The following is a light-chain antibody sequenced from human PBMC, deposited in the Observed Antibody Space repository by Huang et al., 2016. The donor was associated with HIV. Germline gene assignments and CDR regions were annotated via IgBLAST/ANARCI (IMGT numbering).Light chain of an antibody. J-gene: IGKJ4*01. CDR1: QSIRSNY. Sequence: EIVLTQSPGTLSLSPGERATLSCRASQSIRSNYLAWYQQKPGQAPRLLIYGAASSAAGIPDRLSGSGSGTEFILSISRLEPEDFAVYYCQQYGSSELTFGGGTKVEIK. CDR3: QQYGSSELT. V-gene: IGKV3-20*01. CDR2: GAA.